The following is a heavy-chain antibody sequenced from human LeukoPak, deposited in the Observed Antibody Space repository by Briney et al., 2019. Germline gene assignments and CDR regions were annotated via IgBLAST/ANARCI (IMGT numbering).Heavy chain of an antibody. CDR3: AKEGSDSSGYYYRMYYFDY. J-gene: IGHJ4*02. Sequence: KPGGSLRLSCAASGFTFSSYSMNWVRQAPGKGLEWVSSISSSSSYIYYADSVKGRFTISRDNAKNSLYLQMNSLRAEDTAVYYCAKEGSDSSGYYYRMYYFDYWGQGTLVTVSS. CDR1: GFTFSSYS. V-gene: IGHV3-21*04. D-gene: IGHD3-22*01. CDR2: ISSSSSYI.